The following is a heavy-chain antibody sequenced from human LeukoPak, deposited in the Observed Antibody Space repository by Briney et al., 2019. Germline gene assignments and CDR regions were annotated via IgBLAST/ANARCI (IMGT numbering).Heavy chain of an antibody. Sequence: GRSLRLSCAASGFTFSSYAMHWVRQAPGKGLEWVAVISYGGSNKYYADSVRGRFTISRDNAKNTLYLQMNSLRAEDTALYYCAKDYYDSSGYLFDYWGQGTLVIVSS. CDR1: GFTFSSYA. CDR2: ISYGGSNK. J-gene: IGHJ4*02. CDR3: AKDYYDSSGYLFDY. V-gene: IGHV3-30-3*01. D-gene: IGHD3-22*01.